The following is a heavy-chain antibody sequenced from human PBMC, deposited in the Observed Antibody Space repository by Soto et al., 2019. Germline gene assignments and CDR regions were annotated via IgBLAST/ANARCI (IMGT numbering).Heavy chain of an antibody. Sequence: SETLSLTCAVYGGSFSGYYWSWIRQPPGKGLEWIGEINHSGSTNYNPSLKSRVTISVDTSKNQFSLKLSSVTAADTAVYYCAREGSCSGGSCYVDYWGQGTLVTVSS. V-gene: IGHV4-34*01. CDR2: INHSGST. CDR1: GGSFSGYY. J-gene: IGHJ4*02. CDR3: AREGSCSGGSCYVDY. D-gene: IGHD2-15*01.